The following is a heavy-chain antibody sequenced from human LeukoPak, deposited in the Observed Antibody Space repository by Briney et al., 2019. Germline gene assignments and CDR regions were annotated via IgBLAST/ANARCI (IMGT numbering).Heavy chain of an antibody. CDR3: AKDLAVAGTGGNTFDM. J-gene: IGHJ3*02. D-gene: IGHD6-19*01. CDR1: GFTFNNYG. Sequence: GRCLRLSCAASGFTFNNYGMHWVRQAPGKGLEWVAVISYDGSKKYYADSVKGRFTITRDNSKNTLYLQMNSLRAEDTAVYYCAKDLAVAGTGGNTFDMWGQGTMLAVSS. V-gene: IGHV3-30*18. CDR2: ISYDGSKK.